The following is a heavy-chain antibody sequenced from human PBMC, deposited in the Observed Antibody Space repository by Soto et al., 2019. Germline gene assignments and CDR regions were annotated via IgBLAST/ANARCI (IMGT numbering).Heavy chain of an antibody. J-gene: IGHJ5*02. Sequence: GESLKISCEASGYTFANYWIGWVRQMPGKGLELMGIIYPTESDARYSPSFQGQVIISADKSINTAYLQWSSLRASDTAIYYCVRHGRSGGSSYSGWFDPWRQGTLATVSS. CDR2: IYPTESDA. CDR1: GYTFANYW. CDR3: VRHGRSGGSSYSGWFDP. V-gene: IGHV5-51*01. D-gene: IGHD2-15*01.